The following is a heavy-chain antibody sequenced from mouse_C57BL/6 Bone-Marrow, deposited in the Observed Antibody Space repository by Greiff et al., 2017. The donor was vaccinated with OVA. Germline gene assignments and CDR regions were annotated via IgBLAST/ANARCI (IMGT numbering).Heavy chain of an antibody. V-gene: IGHV1-47*01. D-gene: IGHD2-5*01. CDR1: GYTFTTYP. J-gene: IGHJ3*01. CDR3: ARRGTYYSNYAWFAY. CDR2: FHPYNDDT. Sequence: VKLQESGAELVKPGASVKMSCKASGYTFTTYPIEWMKQNHGKSLEWIGNFHPYNDDTKYNEKFKGKATLTVEKSSSTVYLELSRLTSDDSAVYYCARRGTYYSNYAWFAYWGKGTLVTVSA.